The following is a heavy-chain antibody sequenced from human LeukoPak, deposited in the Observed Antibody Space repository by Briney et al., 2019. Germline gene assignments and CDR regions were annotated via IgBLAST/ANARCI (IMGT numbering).Heavy chain of an antibody. V-gene: IGHV5-51*01. CDR2: IYPGDSDT. J-gene: IGHJ5*02. Sequence: GESLKIHCKGSGYSFTSYWIVWVGQMPGKGLQWMGVIYPGDSDTRYSPSFQGQVTIAAGKSISTAYLQWSSLKASDTAMYYCARRGDSSRYGGSWFDPWGQGTLVTVSS. CDR3: ARRGDSSRYGGSWFDP. CDR1: GYSFTSYW. D-gene: IGHD6-19*01.